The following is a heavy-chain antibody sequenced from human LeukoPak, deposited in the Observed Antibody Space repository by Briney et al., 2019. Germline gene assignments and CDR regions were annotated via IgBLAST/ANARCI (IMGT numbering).Heavy chain of an antibody. Sequence: PSETLSLTCTVSGGSISSYYWSWIRQPPGKGLERIGYIYYSGSTNYNPSLKSRVTIPVDTSKNQFSLKLSSVTAADTAVYYCARYLAPPGWFDPWGQGTLVTVSS. V-gene: IGHV4-59*08. CDR1: GGSISSYY. D-gene: IGHD1-14*01. CDR2: IYYSGST. CDR3: ARYLAPPGWFDP. J-gene: IGHJ5*02.